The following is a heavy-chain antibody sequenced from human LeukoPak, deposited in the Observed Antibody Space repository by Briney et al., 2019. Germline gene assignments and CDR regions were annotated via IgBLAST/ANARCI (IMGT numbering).Heavy chain of an antibody. Sequence: GGSLRLSCAASGFTFSSSAMNWVRQAPGKGLEWVSYITSSGSTIYYADSVKGRFTISRDNAKNSLYLQMNSLRAEDTAVYYCARVAYSYYFDYWGQGTLVTVSS. V-gene: IGHV3-48*03. D-gene: IGHD3-16*01. CDR1: GFTFSSSA. CDR3: ARVAYSYYFDY. CDR2: ITSSGSTI. J-gene: IGHJ4*02.